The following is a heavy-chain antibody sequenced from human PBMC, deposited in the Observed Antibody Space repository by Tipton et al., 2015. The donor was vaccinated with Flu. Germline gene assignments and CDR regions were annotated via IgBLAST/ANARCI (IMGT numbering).Heavy chain of an antibody. CDR1: GYTFISDW. J-gene: IGHJ4*02. D-gene: IGHD7-27*01. CDR3: VRRGPRTGDLAY. CDR2: IYPYDSDT. Sequence: QLVQSGAEVKKPGESLKISCKGSGYTFISDWIGWVRTMPGKGLEWMGIIYPYDSDTRISPSFQGQVTISADKSISTAYLQWSSLKASDTAMYYCVRRGPRTGDLAYWGQGTLVTVSS. V-gene: IGHV5-51*03.